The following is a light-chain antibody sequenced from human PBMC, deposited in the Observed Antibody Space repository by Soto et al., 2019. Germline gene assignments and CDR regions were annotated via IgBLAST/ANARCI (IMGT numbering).Light chain of an antibody. J-gene: IGKJ4*01. Sequence: DIQMTQSPSSLSASVGDRVTITCRASQSITTYLNWYRQKPGKAAXXXXXXXXXXXSGVPSRFXXXXXXXXXXLSISSLQPEDFATYFCQQIYSAPLTFGGGTKVDIK. CDR1: QSITTY. CDR2: XXX. V-gene: IGKV1-39*01. CDR3: QQIYSAPLT.